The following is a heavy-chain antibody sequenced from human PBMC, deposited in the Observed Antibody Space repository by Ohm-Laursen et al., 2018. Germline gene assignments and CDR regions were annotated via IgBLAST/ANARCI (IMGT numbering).Heavy chain of an antibody. D-gene: IGHD1-26*01. CDR1: GFTFDDYA. V-gene: IGHV3-9*01. J-gene: IGHJ4*02. CDR3: AKMVGAWDFFDY. Sequence: SLRLSCAASGFTFDDYAMHWVRQAPGKGLEWVSGITWNSGTITYADSVKGRFTISRDNARNSLYLQMNSLRAEDTALYYCAKMVGAWDFFDYWGQGTLVTVSS. CDR2: ITWNSGTI.